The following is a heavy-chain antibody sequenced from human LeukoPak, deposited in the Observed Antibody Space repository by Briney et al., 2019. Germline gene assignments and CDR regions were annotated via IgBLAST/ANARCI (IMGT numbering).Heavy chain of an antibody. Sequence: SETLSLTCAVYGGSFSGYYWSWIRQPPGKGLEWIGEINHSGSTNYNPSLKSRVTMSVDTSKNQFSLKLSSVTAADTAVYYCARDEDVYGDAFDIWGQGTMVTVSS. V-gene: IGHV4-34*01. D-gene: IGHD5/OR15-5a*01. CDR3: ARDEDVYGDAFDI. CDR2: INHSGST. CDR1: GGSFSGYY. J-gene: IGHJ3*02.